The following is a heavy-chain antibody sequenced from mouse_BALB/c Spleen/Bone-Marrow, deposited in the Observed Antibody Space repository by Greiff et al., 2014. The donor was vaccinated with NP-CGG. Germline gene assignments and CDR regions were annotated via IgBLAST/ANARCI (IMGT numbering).Heavy chain of an antibody. J-gene: IGHJ2*01. CDR1: GFTFSGYY. Sequence: EVMLVESGGGLVQPGGSLRLSCATSGFTFSGYYMNWVRQPPGKALEWLGFIRNKANGYTTEYSASVKGRFTISRDNSQNILYLQMNTLRAEDSATYYCARGKGRVLFDYWGQGATLTVSS. CDR2: IRNKANGYTT. V-gene: IGHV7-3*02. CDR3: ARGKGRVLFDY.